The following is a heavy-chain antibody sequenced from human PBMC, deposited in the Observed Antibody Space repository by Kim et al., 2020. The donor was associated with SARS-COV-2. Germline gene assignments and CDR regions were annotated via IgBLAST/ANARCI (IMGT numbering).Heavy chain of an antibody. CDR1: GVTFSGST. CDR2: IRWEGKSYAT. D-gene: IGHD1-26*01. J-gene: IGHJ3*02. Sequence: GGSLRLSCAASGVTFSGSTMHWVRQASGKGLEWVGRIRWEGKSYATEYGASVKGRFTISRDDSKNTAYLQMNSLKTEDTAIYYCARGPPYTDSYWDAFDMWGQGTLVTVSS. V-gene: IGHV3-73*01. CDR3: ARGPPYTDSYWDAFDM.